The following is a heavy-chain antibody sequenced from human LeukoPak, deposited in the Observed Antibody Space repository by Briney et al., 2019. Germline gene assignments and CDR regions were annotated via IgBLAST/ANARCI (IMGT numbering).Heavy chain of an antibody. D-gene: IGHD2-2*01. J-gene: IGHJ4*02. CDR3: TTDPQRYQLTLGL. V-gene: IGHV3-21*03. CDR2: ISSSSSYI. Sequence: PGGSLRLSCAASGFTFSSYSMNWVRQAPGKGLEWVSSISSSSSYIYYADSVKGRFTISRDNAKNSLYLQMNTLKTEDTAVYYCTTDPQRYQLTLGLWGQGTLVTVSS. CDR1: GFTFSSYS.